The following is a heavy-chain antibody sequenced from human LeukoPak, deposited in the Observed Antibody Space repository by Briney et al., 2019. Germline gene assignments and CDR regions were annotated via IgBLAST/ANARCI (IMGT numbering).Heavy chain of an antibody. D-gene: IGHD3-22*01. V-gene: IGHV1-69*04. J-gene: IGHJ4*02. CDR2: IIPIFGIA. Sequence: SVKVSCTASGGTFSTYAISWVRQAPGQGLEWMGRIIPIFGIADYAQKFQGRVTITADKSTSTAYMELSSLRSEDTAVYYCATDVTYYDSSGYTGGAFDYWGQGTLVTVSS. CDR3: ATDVTYYDSSGYTGGAFDY. CDR1: GGTFSTYA.